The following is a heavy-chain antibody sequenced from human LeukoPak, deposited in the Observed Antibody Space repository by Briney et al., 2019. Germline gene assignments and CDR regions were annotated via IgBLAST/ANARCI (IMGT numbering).Heavy chain of an antibody. CDR1: GFTFSSYA. CDR3: AKDDILTGYYFDY. J-gene: IGHJ4*02. Sequence: GGSLRLSCAASGFTFSSYAMSWVRQAPGKGLEWVSAISGSGGSTYYADSVKGRFTISRDNSKNTLYLQMNSLRAEDTAAYYCAKDDILTGYYFDYWGQGTLVTVSS. D-gene: IGHD3-9*01. CDR2: ISGSGGST. V-gene: IGHV3-23*01.